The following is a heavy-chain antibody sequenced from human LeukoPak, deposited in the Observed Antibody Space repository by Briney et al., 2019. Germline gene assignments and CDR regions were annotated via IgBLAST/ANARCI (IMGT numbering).Heavy chain of an antibody. CDR2: IYYSGST. D-gene: IGHD3-22*01. CDR3: ARRFGSGYHFQH. CDR1: GGSISSSSYY. J-gene: IGHJ1*01. V-gene: IGHV4-39*01. Sequence: PSETLSLTCTVSGGSISSSSYYWGWIRQPPGKGVEWIGSIYYSGSTYYNPSLKSRVAISVDTSKNQFSLKLSSVTAADTAVYYCARRFGSGYHFQHWGQGTLVTVSS.